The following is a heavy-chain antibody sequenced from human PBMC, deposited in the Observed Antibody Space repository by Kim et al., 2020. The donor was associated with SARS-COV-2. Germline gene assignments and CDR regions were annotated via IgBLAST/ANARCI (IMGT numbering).Heavy chain of an antibody. CDR3: AKTRGGGDWTHFDY. Sequence: GGSLRLSCAASGFTFSSYAMTWVRQAPGKGLEWVSAISGSTINTHYADSAKGRFTISSDNSKNTLYLQMNSPRAEDTAVFYCAKTRGGGDWTHFDYWGQG. CDR2: ISGSTINT. J-gene: IGHJ4*02. CDR1: GFTFSSYA. D-gene: IGHD2-21*02. V-gene: IGHV3-23*01.